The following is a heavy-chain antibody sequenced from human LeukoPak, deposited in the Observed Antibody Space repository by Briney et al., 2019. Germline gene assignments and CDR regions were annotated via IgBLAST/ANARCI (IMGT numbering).Heavy chain of an antibody. V-gene: IGHV3-74*01. J-gene: IGHJ3*02. CDR2: INSDGSSR. CDR1: GFTFSSYW. CDR3: ARDKLAVGAFDI. Sequence: GGSLRLSCAASGFTFSSYWMHWVRQAPGKGLVWVSRINSDGSSRSYADSVKGRFTISRDNAKNSLYLQMNSLRAEDTAVYYCARDKLAVGAFDIWGQGTMVTVSS. D-gene: IGHD6-19*01.